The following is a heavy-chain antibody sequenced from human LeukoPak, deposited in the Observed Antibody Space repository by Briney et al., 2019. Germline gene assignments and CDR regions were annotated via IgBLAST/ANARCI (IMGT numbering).Heavy chain of an antibody. J-gene: IGHJ4*02. CDR1: GFTFSSYA. CDR2: ISYDGSNK. D-gene: IGHD2-21*02. CDR3: ARGWARVVVTAIGEW. V-gene: IGHV3-30-3*01. Sequence: PGRSLRLSCAASGFTFSSYAMHWVRQAPGKGLEWVAVISYDGSNKYYADSVKGRFTISRDNSKNTLYLQMNSLRAEDTAVYYCARGWARVVVTAIGEWWGQGTLVTVSS.